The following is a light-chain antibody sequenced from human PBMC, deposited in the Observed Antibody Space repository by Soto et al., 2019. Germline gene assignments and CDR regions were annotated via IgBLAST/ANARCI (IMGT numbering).Light chain of an antibody. V-gene: IGLV2-14*03. CDR2: DVS. CDR1: SSDVGGYNY. J-gene: IGLJ2*01. Sequence: QSALTQPASVSGSPGQSITMSSTGTSSDVGGYNYVSWYQQHPGKAPKLMIYDVSNRPSGVSNRFSGSKSGNTASLTISGLQVEDEADYYCSSYTSSSTLVVFGGGTKLTVL. CDR3: SSYTSSSTLVV.